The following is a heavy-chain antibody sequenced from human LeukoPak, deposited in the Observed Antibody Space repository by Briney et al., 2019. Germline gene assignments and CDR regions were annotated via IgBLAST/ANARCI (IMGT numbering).Heavy chain of an antibody. V-gene: IGHV1-18*01. D-gene: IGHD3-22*01. CDR3: AKAVDSRGYNYERGADY. CDR1: GYTFTSYG. CDR2: ISAYNGNT. J-gene: IGHJ4*02. Sequence: ASVTVSFKASGYTFTSYGISWVRQAPGQGLEWMGWISAYNGNTNYAQKLQGRVTMTTDTSTSTAYMELRSLRSDDTAVYYCAKAVDSRGYNYERGADYWGQGTLVTVSS.